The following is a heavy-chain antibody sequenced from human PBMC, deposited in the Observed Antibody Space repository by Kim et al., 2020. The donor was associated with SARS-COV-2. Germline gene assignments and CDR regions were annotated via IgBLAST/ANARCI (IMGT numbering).Heavy chain of an antibody. D-gene: IGHD4-17*01. J-gene: IGHJ6*02. Sequence: ASVKVSCKASGYTFTSYAMHWVRQAPGQRLEWMGWINAGNGNTKYSQKFQGRVTITRDTSASTAYMELSSLRSEDTAVYYCARDGDGVLTYYYYYGMDVWGQGTTVTVSS. V-gene: IGHV1-3*01. CDR1: GYTFTSYA. CDR3: ARDGDGVLTYYYYYGMDV. CDR2: INAGNGNT.